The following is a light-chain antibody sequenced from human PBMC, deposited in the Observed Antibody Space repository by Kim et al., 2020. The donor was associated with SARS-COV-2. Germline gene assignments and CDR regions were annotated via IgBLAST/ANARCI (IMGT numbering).Light chain of an antibody. V-gene: IGKV1-12*01. CDR1: QGISTW. CDR2: SAS. CDR3: QQTNNIPRT. J-gene: IGKJ1*01. Sequence: DVQMTQSPSSLSASIGDRVTITCRASQGISTWLAWYQQKPGEAPKLLIYSASTLQSGVPSRFSGSGSGTDFTLTISSLQPEDFATYYCQQTNNIPRTFGQGTKVDIK.